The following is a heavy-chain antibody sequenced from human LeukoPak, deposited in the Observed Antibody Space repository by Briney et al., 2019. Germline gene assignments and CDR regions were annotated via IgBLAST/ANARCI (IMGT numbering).Heavy chain of an antibody. CDR2: ISWNSGSI. CDR1: GFTFGDYA. CDR3: ATATVTTYWAFDY. V-gene: IGHV3-9*03. D-gene: IGHD4-17*01. Sequence: PGGSLRLSCAASGFTFGDYAVHWVRQAPGKGLEWISGISWNSGSIGYADSVKGRFTISRDNAKNSLYLQMNSLRAEDMALYYCATATVTTYWAFDYWGQGTLVTVSS. J-gene: IGHJ4*02.